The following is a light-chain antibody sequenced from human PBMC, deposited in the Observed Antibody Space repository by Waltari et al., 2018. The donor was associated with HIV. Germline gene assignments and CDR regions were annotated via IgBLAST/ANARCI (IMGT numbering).Light chain of an antibody. CDR2: DVS. Sequence: QSALTQPASVSGSLGQSITISCTGTSSDVGGHNSVSWYQQHPGKAPKLLSSDVSNRPSGVSNRFSGSKAGNTASLTISGLQAEDEADYYCSSDTANSRIFGGGTRLTVL. CDR1: SSDVGGHNS. J-gene: IGLJ2*01. V-gene: IGLV2-14*03. CDR3: SSDTANSRI.